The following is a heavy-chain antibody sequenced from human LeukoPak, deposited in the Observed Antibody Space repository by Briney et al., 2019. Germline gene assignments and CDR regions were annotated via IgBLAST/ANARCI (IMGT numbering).Heavy chain of an antibody. V-gene: IGHV4-34*01. J-gene: IGHJ5*02. CDR2: INHSGST. CDR1: GGSFSGYY. D-gene: IGHD3-22*01. Sequence: SETLSLTCAVYGGSFSGYYWSWIRQPPGKGLEWIGEINHSGSTNYNPSLKSRVTISVDTSKNQFSLKLSSVTAADTAVYYCARNYYYDSSGHRENWFDPWGQGTLVTVSS. CDR3: ARNYYYDSSGHRENWFDP.